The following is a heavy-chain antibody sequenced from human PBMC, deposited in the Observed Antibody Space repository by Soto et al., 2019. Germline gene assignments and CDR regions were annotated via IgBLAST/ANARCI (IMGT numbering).Heavy chain of an antibody. CDR2: MNPNSGNT. V-gene: IGHV1-8*01. D-gene: IGHD2-2*01. CDR1: GYTFTSYD. J-gene: IGHJ4*02. CDR3: ARPYCSSTSCYAVLDY. Sequence: ASVKVSCKASGYTFTSYDINWVRQATGQGLEWMGWMNPNSGNTDYAQKFQGRVTMTRNTSISTAYMELSSLRSEDTAVYYCARPYCSSTSCYAVLDYWGQGTLVTVSS.